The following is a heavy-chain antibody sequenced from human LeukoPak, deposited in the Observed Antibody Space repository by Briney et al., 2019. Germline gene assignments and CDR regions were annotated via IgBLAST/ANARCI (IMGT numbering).Heavy chain of an antibody. Sequence: GGSLRLSCTASGFTFNNYAIYWVRQAPGKGLEWVSGISGSGGDTYFADFVKGRFSISRDNFRNTVYLQINSLTDDETAVYYCAKTTAGYSSGRYPGWPADYWGPGTVVTVSS. D-gene: IGHD6-19*01. CDR2: ISGSGGDT. V-gene: IGHV3-23*01. CDR3: AKTTAGYSSGRYPGWPADY. CDR1: GFTFNNYA. J-gene: IGHJ4*02.